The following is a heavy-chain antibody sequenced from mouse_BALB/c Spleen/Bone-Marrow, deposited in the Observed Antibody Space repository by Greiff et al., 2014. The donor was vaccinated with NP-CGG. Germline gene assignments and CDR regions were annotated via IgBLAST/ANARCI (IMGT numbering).Heavy chain of an antibody. CDR2: ILPGSGST. J-gene: IGHJ4*01. CDR1: GYTFGSYW. CDR3: ARGYAMDY. V-gene: IGHV1-9*01. Sequence: QVQLQQSGAELMKSGASVRISCKATGYTFGSYWIEWVKQRPGHGLEWIGEILPGSGSTNYNEKFKGKATFTADTSSNTAYLQLSSLTSEDSAVYYCARGYAMDYWGQGTSVTVSS.